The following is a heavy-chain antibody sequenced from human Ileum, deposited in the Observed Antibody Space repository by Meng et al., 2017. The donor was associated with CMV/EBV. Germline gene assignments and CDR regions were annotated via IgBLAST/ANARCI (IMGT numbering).Heavy chain of an antibody. CDR3: ATRRTPYGDYEYFQH. D-gene: IGHD4-17*01. V-gene: IGHV4-34*01. Sequence: LQQWGGVLVNPAEPLSLPWTCFGGPLRGYYWNWIRQPPGRGLEWIGEITHSGSTNYSPSLKSRVTISVDTSKNQFSLKLSSVTAADTAVYYCATRRTPYGDYEYFQHWGQGTLVTVSS. CDR2: ITHSGST. J-gene: IGHJ1*01. CDR1: GGPLRGYY.